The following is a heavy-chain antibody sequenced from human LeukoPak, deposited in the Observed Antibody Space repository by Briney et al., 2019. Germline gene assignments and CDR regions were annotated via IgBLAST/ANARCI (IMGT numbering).Heavy chain of an antibody. J-gene: IGHJ5*02. Sequence: ASVKVSCKASGYTFTGYYIHLVRQAPGQGLEWMRRSNPNSGGTNYAQKFQGRVTMTRDTSASTVYMELSRLRSDDTAVYYCAREVGYSSSWSGRFDPWGQGTLVTVSS. CDR1: GYTFTGYY. CDR3: AREVGYSSSWSGRFDP. V-gene: IGHV1-2*06. CDR2: SNPNSGGT. D-gene: IGHD6-13*01.